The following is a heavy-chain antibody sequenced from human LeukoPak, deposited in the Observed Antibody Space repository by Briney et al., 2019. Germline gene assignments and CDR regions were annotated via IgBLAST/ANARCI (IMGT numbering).Heavy chain of an antibody. CDR1: GYTFTDYY. Sequence: ASVKVSCKASGYTFTDYYIHWVRQAPGQGLEWMGWITPKSGATIYAQTFKGRVSTTSDTSVSTAYMELNSLRSDDTAVYYCARAYHLLRGVSPFGHWGQGTLVSVSP. CDR2: ITPKSGAT. J-gene: IGHJ4*02. D-gene: IGHD3-10*01. V-gene: IGHV1-2*02. CDR3: ARAYHLLRGVSPFGH.